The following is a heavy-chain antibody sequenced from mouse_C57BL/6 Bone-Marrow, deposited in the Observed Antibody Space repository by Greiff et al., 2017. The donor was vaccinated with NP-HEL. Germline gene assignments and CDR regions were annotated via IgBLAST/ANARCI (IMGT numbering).Heavy chain of an antibody. J-gene: IGHJ2*01. CDR3: AREHYYGSSSYYFDY. D-gene: IGHD1-1*01. CDR2: INPNNGGT. V-gene: IGHV1-22*01. Sequence: EVQLQQSGPELVKPGASVKMSCKASGYTFTDYNMHWVKQSHGKSLEWIGYINPNNGGTSYNQKFKGKATLTVNKSSSTAYMELRSLTSEDSAVYYCAREHYYGSSSYYFDYWGQGTTLTVSS. CDR1: GYTFTDYN.